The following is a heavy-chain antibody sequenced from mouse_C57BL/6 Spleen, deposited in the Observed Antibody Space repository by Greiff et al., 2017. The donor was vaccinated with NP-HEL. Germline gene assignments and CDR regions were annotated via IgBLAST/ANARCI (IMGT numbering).Heavy chain of an antibody. CDR2: IWRGGST. Sequence: VQLQQSGPGLVQPSQSLSITCTVSGFSLTSYGVHWVRQSPGKGLEWLGVIWRGGSTDYNAAFMSRLSITKDNSKSQVFFKMNSLQADDTAIYYCAKGATVADWYFDVWGTGTTVTVSS. J-gene: IGHJ1*03. D-gene: IGHD1-1*01. CDR1: GFSLTSYG. CDR3: AKGATVADWYFDV. V-gene: IGHV2-5*01.